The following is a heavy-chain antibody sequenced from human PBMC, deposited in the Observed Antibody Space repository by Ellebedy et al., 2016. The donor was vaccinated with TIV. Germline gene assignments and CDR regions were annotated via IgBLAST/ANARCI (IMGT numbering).Heavy chain of an antibody. CDR2: ISGGGETT. V-gene: IGHV3-23*01. CDR3: AKGRKLIRSASLDY. CDR1: GFTFSSYA. Sequence: PGGSLTLSCAASGFTFSSYAMNWSRQAPGTGPECVSVISGGGETTSYADAVKGRFTISRDNSKNMLFLQMNSLRAEDTALYYCAKGRKLIRSASLDYWGQGTLVTVSS. J-gene: IGHJ4*02. D-gene: IGHD3-22*01.